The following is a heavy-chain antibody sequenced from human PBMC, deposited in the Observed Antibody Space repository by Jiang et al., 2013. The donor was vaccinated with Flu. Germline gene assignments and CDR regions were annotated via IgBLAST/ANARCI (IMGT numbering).Heavy chain of an antibody. J-gene: IGHJ4*02. D-gene: IGHD3-22*01. V-gene: IGHV3-30*02. CDR3: AKEEDYDSTTGKDLDY. CDR1: GFTFRSYG. Sequence: LVESGGGVVQPGGSLRLSCAASGFTFRSYGMHWVRQAPGKGLEWVAFIRYDGSNKYYADSVKGRFTISRDNSKNTLYLQMNSLRAEDTAVYYCAKEEDYDSTTGKDLDYWGQGTLVTVSS. CDR2: IRYDGSNK.